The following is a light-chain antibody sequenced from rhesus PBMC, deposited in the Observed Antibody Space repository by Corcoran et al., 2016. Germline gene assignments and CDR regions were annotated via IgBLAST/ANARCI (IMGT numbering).Light chain of an antibody. V-gene: IGKV3-17*02. CDR2: GAS. J-gene: IGKJ2*01. CDR1: QSVSSR. CDR3: QQESNWSQYG. Sequence: EIVMTQSPATLSLSPGERATLSCRASQSVSSRLAWYQQKPGQAPRLLIYGASSRVPGIPDRFSGSASGTDFTLTIRSLEPEDVAVYFCQQESNWSQYGFGQGTKVEIK.